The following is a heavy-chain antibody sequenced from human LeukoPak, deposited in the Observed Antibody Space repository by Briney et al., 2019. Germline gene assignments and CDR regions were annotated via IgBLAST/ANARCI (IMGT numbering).Heavy chain of an antibody. CDR2: ISSSGSTI. CDR1: GFTFSSYE. Sequence: GGSLRLSCAASGFTFSSYEMNWVRQAPGKGLEWVSYISSSGSTIYYADSVKGRFTISRDNAKNSLYLQMNSLRAEDTAVYYCASFKGGFGELLAYFVYWGQGTLVTVSS. V-gene: IGHV3-48*03. D-gene: IGHD3-10*01. CDR3: ASFKGGFGELLAYFVY. J-gene: IGHJ4*02.